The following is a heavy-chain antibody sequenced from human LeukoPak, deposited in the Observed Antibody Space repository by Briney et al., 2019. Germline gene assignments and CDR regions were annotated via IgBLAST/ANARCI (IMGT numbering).Heavy chain of an antibody. Sequence: PGRSLRLSCAASGFTFSSYGMHWVRQAPGKGLERVAVIWYDGSNKYYAESVKGRFTISRDNSKNTLYLQMNSLRAEDTAVYYCARATPAGILTGYYFDYWGQGTLVTVSS. CDR2: IWYDGSNK. CDR1: GFTFSSYG. J-gene: IGHJ4*02. D-gene: IGHD3-9*01. CDR3: ARATPAGILTGYYFDY. V-gene: IGHV3-33*01.